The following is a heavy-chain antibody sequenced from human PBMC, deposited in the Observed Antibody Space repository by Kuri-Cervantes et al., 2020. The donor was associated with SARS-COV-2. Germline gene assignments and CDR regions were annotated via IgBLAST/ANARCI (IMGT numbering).Heavy chain of an antibody. V-gene: IGHV4-34*01. D-gene: IGHD2-8*01. CDR3: ARVKGIVLIDWFDP. CDR2: INHSGST. J-gene: IGHJ5*02. Sequence: SETLSLTCAVYGGSFNGYYWSWIRQPPGKGLEWIGEINHSGSTNYNPSLKSRVTISVDTSKNQFSLKLSSVTAADTAVYYCARVKGIVLIDWFDPWGQGTLVTVSS. CDR1: GGSFNGYY.